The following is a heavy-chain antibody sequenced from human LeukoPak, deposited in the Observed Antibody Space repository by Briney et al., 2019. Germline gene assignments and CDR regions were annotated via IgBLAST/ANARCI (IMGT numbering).Heavy chain of an antibody. J-gene: IGHJ6*03. CDR3: ARERDYMDV. CDR1: GGSISSGSYY. Sequence: PSETLSLTCTVSGGSISSGSYYWSWIRQPAGKGLEWIGRIYTSGSTNYNPSLKSRVTIPVDTSKNQFSLKLSSVTAADTAVYYCARERDYMDVWGKGTTVTISS. CDR2: IYTSGST. V-gene: IGHV4-61*02.